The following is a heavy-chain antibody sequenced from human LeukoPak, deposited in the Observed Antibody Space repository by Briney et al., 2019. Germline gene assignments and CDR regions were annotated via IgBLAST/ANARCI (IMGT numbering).Heavy chain of an antibody. Sequence: GGSLRLSCEASGFTFSNYSMNWVRQAPGKGLEWVSYIRSSSSTIYYADSVKGRFTISRDNAKNSLYLQMNSLRAEDTAVYYCTGNYYGSGSYADFDYWGQGTLVTVSS. CDR3: TGNYYGSGSYADFDY. V-gene: IGHV3-48*01. CDR2: IRSSSSTI. D-gene: IGHD3-10*01. CDR1: GFTFSNYS. J-gene: IGHJ4*02.